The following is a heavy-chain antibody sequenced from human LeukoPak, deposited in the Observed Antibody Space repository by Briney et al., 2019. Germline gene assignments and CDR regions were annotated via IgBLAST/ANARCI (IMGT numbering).Heavy chain of an antibody. V-gene: IGHV3-20*01. J-gene: IGHJ4*02. CDR3: ARDRSYGSFDF. CDR1: GFTFDDHG. D-gene: IGHD5-18*01. CDR2: IIWNGGST. Sequence: GGSLRLSCAASGFTFDDHGTNWVRQAPGKGLEWVSGIIWNGGSTFYADSVKGRFTISRDNAKNALYLQMNSLTAEDTTLYHCARDRSYGSFDFWGQGTLVTVSS.